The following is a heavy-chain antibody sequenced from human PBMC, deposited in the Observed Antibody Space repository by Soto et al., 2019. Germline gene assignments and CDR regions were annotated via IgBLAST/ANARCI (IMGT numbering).Heavy chain of an antibody. CDR1: GYTFTSYY. V-gene: IGHV1-46*03. J-gene: IGHJ4*02. CDR3: ASGYDSSGYRLAPFDC. CDR2: INPSGGST. D-gene: IGHD3-22*01. Sequence: ASVKVSCKASGYTFTSYYMHWVLQAPGQGLEWMGIINPSGGSTSYAQKFQGRVTMTRDTSTSTVYMELSSLRSEDTAVYYCASGYDSSGYRLAPFDCWGQRTLVTVSS.